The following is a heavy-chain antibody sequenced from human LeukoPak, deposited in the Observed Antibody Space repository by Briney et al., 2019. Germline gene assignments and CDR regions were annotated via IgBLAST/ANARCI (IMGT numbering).Heavy chain of an antibody. CDR2: IHHTGKN. Sequence: SETLSLTCTVSGDSITSYYWNWVRQSPEKGLEWIGYIHHTGKNYYNPSLKSRITMSVDTSKSQFFLKLSSVTAADTAVYYCAKWHERLLAFDSWGQGTLVTVSS. CDR1: GDSITSYY. D-gene: IGHD1-1*01. J-gene: IGHJ4*02. V-gene: IGHV4-59*01. CDR3: AKWHERLLAFDS.